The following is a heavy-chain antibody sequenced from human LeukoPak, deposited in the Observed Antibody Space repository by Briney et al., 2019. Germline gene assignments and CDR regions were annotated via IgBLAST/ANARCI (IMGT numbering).Heavy chain of an antibody. V-gene: IGHV1-2*02. CDR3: ARVNNYYDSSGYLYYFDN. CDR1: GYTFTGYL. Sequence: VSVKVSCKASGYTFTGYLLHWVRQSSGKGLEWMGWISPNSGGTNCAQKFQGRVTMTRDTSISTAYMELSRLRSDDTAVYYCARVNNYYDSSGYLYYFDNWGQGTLVTVSS. CDR2: ISPNSGGT. D-gene: IGHD3-22*01. J-gene: IGHJ4*02.